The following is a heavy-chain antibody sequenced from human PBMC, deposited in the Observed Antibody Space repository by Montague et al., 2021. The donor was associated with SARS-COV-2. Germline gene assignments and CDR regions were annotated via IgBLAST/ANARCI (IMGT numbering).Heavy chain of an antibody. V-gene: IGHV3-30-3*01. CDR2: ISYDGSNK. Sequence: LRLSCAASGFTFSSYAMHWVRQAPGKGLEWVAVISYDGSNKYYADSVKGRFTISRDNSKNTLYLQMNSLRAEDTAVYYCAREQEPHQPAYYDILTGYIGGFYYYGMDVWGQGTTVTVSS. J-gene: IGHJ6*02. D-gene: IGHD3-9*01. CDR3: AREQEPHQPAYYDILTGYIGGFYYYGMDV. CDR1: GFTFSSYA.